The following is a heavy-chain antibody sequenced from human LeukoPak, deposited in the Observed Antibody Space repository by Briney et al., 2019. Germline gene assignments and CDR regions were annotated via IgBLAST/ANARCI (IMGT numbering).Heavy chain of an antibody. D-gene: IGHD6-19*01. Sequence: GGSLRLSCTVSGFSISTSGMSWVRQAQGKGLQTLSAISVDGESAYYADSVKGRFTISRDNSKNTLYLQMNSLRVEDTAVYYCAQGVGSGWYPHWGQGSLVSVSS. V-gene: IGHV3-23*01. CDR2: ISVDGESA. CDR1: GFSISTSG. J-gene: IGHJ4*02. CDR3: AQGVGSGWYPH.